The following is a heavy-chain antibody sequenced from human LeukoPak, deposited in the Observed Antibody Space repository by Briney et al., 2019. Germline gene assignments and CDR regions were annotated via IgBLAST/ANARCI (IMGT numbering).Heavy chain of an antibody. J-gene: IGHJ5*02. Sequence: GGSLRLSCAASGFTFSGYGMHWVRQAPGKGLEWVAVIWYDGSNKYYADSVKGRFTISRDNSKNTLYLQMNSLRAEDTAVYYCASLYGDYGPWGQGTLVTVSS. CDR2: IWYDGSNK. CDR3: ASLYGDYGP. CDR1: GFTFSGYG. D-gene: IGHD4-17*01. V-gene: IGHV3-33*01.